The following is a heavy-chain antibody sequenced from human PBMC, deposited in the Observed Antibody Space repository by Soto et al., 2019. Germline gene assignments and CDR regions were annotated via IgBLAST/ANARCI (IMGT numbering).Heavy chain of an antibody. CDR3: ARGLGDCTNGVCPYNWFDP. V-gene: IGHV1-69*13. D-gene: IGHD2-8*01. CDR1: GGTFSSYA. Sequence: GASVKVSCKASGGTFSSYAISWVRQAPGQGLEWMGGIIPIFGTANYAQKFQGRVTITADESTSTAYMELSSLRSEDTAVYYCARGLGDCTNGVCPYNWFDPWGQGTLVTV. J-gene: IGHJ5*02. CDR2: IIPIFGTA.